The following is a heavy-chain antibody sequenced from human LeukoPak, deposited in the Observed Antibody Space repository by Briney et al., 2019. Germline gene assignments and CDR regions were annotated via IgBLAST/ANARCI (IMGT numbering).Heavy chain of an antibody. CDR2: IFHSGST. CDR1: GDSISSGDYY. D-gene: IGHD6-19*01. J-gene: IGHJ4*02. CDR3: GRDYSYTSGWYDY. Sequence: SETLSLTCTVSGDSISSGDYYWSWIRQPPGKGLEWIGNIFHSGSTYYNPSLKSRVTISIDTSKNQFSLKLDSVTASDTAVYYCGRDYSYTSGWYDYWGQGTLVTVSS. V-gene: IGHV4-30-4*01.